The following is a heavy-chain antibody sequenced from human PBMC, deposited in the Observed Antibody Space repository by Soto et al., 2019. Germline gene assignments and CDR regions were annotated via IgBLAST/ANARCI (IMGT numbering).Heavy chain of an antibody. CDR1: GITFSSYG. CDR3: AKDRQYCSGGSCYYMDV. CDR2: ISYDGSNK. V-gene: IGHV3-30*18. D-gene: IGHD2-15*01. J-gene: IGHJ6*03. Sequence: QVQLVESGGGVVQPGRSLRLSCTASGITFSSYGMHWVRQAPGKGLEWVAVISYDGSNKYYADSVKCRFTISRDNSENTLYLQMNSLRAEDTAVYYCAKDRQYCSGGSCYYMDVWGKGTTVTVSS.